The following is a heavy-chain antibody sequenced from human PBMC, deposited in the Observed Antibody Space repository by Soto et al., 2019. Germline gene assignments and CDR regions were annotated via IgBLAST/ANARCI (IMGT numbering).Heavy chain of an antibody. V-gene: IGHV1-46*01. Sequence: ASVKVSCKASGYTFSSYYIHWVRQAPGQGLEWMGIINPSGGGTSYPQKFQGRVTMTRDTSTSTVYMELSSLRSDDTAVYYCARRESQRYSYGIAYWGQGTLVTVSS. J-gene: IGHJ4*02. D-gene: IGHD5-18*01. CDR2: INPSGGGT. CDR1: GYTFSSYY. CDR3: ARRESQRYSYGIAY.